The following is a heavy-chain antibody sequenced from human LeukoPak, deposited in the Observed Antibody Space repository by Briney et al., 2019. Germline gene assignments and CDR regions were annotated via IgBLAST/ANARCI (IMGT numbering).Heavy chain of an antibody. CDR2: ISAYNGNT. V-gene: IGHV1-18*01. D-gene: IGHD6-13*01. CDR3: ARDPPWIAAAGSDY. J-gene: IGHJ4*02. CDR1: GYTFTSYG. Sequence: ASVKVSCEASGYTFTSYGISWVRQAPGQGLEWMGWISAYNGNTNYAQKLQGRVTMTTDTSTSTAYMELRSLRSDDTAVYYCARDPPWIAAAGSDYWGQGTLVTVSS.